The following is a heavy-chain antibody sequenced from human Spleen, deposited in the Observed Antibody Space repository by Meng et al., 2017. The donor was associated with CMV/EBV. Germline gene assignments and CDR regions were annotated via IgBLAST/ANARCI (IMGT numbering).Heavy chain of an antibody. CDR1: GFTFSEYA. J-gene: IGHJ4*02. Sequence: GGSLRLSCAASGFTFSEYAMHWVRQTPGKGLEWVSGISWNSDNIGYVDSVKGRFTISRDNARKPLYLEMNSLRVEDTALYYCTKDRSFRGFDYWGQGILVTVSS. CDR3: TKDRSFRGFDY. V-gene: IGHV3-9*01. CDR2: ISWNSDNI.